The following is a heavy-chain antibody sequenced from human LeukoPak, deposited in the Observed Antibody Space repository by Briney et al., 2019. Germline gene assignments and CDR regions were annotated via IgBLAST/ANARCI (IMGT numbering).Heavy chain of an antibody. CDR1: GFTFSSYS. Sequence: GGSLRLSCAASGFTFSSYSMNWVRQAPGKGLEWVSSISSSSSYIYYADSVKGRFTILRDNAKNSLYLQMNSLRAEDTTVYYCAKDAIRGPPPDYWGQRTLVTVCS. V-gene: IGHV3-21*01. J-gene: IGHJ4*02. D-gene: IGHD3-10*01. CDR2: ISSSSSYI. CDR3: AKDAIRGPPPDY.